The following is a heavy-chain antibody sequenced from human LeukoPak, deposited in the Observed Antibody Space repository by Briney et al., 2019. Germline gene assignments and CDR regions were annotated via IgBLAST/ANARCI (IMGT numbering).Heavy chain of an antibody. D-gene: IGHD2-2*01. CDR2: IIPIFGTA. V-gene: IGHV1-69*05. CDR1: GGTFSSYA. Sequence: SVKVSCKASGGTFSSYAISWVRQAPGQGLEWMGGIIPIFGTANYAQKFQGRVTITTDESTSTAYMELSSLRSEDTAVYYCASWGGPSGSSTRYYYYYNMDVWGKGTTVTVSS. CDR3: ASWGGPSGSSTRYYYYYNMDV. J-gene: IGHJ6*03.